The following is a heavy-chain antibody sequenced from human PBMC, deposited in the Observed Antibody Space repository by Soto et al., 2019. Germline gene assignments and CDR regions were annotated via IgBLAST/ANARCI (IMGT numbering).Heavy chain of an antibody. CDR1: GGTFRRYT. D-gene: IGHD3-22*01. J-gene: IGHJ4*02. CDR3: ATTHFYETDGVFDYFDF. V-gene: IGHV1-69*01. Sequence: QVHLVQSGPEVKRPGSSVKVSCNASGGTFRRYTLCWVRQAPGQGLEWMGGITPFLGTPNYAHKFQGRVTITADESTGTAYRDLGSLRAEDTAMYYCATTHFYETDGVFDYFDFWGQGTLVTVSS. CDR2: ITPFLGTP.